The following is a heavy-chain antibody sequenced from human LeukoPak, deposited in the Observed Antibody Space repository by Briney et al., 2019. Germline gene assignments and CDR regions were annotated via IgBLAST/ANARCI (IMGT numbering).Heavy chain of an antibody. CDR3: ARQVGATSDFDY. CDR1: GYSFTNYW. V-gene: IGHV5-51*01. J-gene: IGHJ4*02. CDR2: IYPGDSDT. Sequence: GESLKISCKGSGYSFTNYWIGWVRQIPGTGLEWMGIIYPGDSDTIYNPSFQGQVTISADKSISTAYLQWSSLEASDTAMYYCARQVGATSDFDYWGQGTLVTVSS. D-gene: IGHD1-26*01.